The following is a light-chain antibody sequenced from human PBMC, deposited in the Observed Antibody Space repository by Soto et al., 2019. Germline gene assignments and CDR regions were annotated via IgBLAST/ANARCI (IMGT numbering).Light chain of an antibody. CDR2: AAS. J-gene: IGKJ1*01. CDR3: QQSYSTPPT. V-gene: IGKV1-39*01. Sequence: DIQMTQSPSSLSASVGDRVTITCRASQSISSYLNWYQQKPGKAPKLLIYAASSLQSGVPSRFSGSGSGTDFTLTISSLQHEDFETYYCQQSYSTPPTLGQGTKVDIK. CDR1: QSISSY.